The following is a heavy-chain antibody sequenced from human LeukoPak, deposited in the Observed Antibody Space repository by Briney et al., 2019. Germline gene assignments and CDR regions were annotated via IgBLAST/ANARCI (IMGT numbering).Heavy chain of an antibody. Sequence: ASVKVSCKASGYTFTNYGITWVRQAPGQGLEWMGWISGYQGSTKYAQNFQGRVTMTIDTSTSTAYMDLRSLRSDDTAIYFCGRSDLGTITAGPFKYWGQGTLVTVYS. CDR2: ISGYQGST. V-gene: IGHV1-18*01. CDR3: GRSDLGTITAGPFKY. CDR1: GYTFTNYG. D-gene: IGHD5-24*01. J-gene: IGHJ4*02.